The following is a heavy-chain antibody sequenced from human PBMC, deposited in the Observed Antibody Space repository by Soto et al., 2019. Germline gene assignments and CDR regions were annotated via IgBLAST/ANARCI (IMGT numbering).Heavy chain of an antibody. CDR2: IVVGSGNT. J-gene: IGHJ4*02. CDR3: ARGSKDSYPGSRIFDF. V-gene: IGHV1-58*01. CDR1: GFTFTSSA. D-gene: IGHD2-15*01. Sequence: ASVKVSCKASGFTFTSSAVQWVRQARGQRLEWIGWIVVGSGNTNYAQKFQERVTITRDMSTSTAYMELSSLRADDSAVYYCARGSKDSYPGSRIFDFWGRGTLVTVSS.